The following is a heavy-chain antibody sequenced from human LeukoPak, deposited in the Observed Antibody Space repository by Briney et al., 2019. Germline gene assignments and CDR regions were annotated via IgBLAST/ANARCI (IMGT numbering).Heavy chain of an antibody. V-gene: IGHV4-34*01. CDR3: AREMEGQIDY. CDR2: INHSGST. J-gene: IGHJ4*02. D-gene: IGHD2-8*01. CDR1: GGSFSGYY. Sequence: PSETLSLTCAVYGGSFSGYYWSWIRQPPGKGLEWIGEINHSGSTNYNPSLKSRVTISVDTSKNQFSLKLSSVTAADTAVYYCAREMEGQIDYWGQGTLVTVSS.